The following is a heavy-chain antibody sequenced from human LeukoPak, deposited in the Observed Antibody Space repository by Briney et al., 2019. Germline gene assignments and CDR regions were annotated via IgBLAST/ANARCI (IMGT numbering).Heavy chain of an antibody. D-gene: IGHD1-26*01. CDR1: GFTFSSFG. V-gene: IGHV3-23*01. CDR2: ISGSGGST. J-gene: IGHJ4*02. Sequence: DPGGSLRLSCAASGFTFSSFGMSWVRQAPGKGLEWVSAISGSGGSTYYADSVKGRFTISRDNSKNTLYLQMNSLRAEDTAVYYCAKDAGYSGSYWRPFDYWGQGTLVTVSS. CDR3: AKDAGYSGSYWRPFDY.